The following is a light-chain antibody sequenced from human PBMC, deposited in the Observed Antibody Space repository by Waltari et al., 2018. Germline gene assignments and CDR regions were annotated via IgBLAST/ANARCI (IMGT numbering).Light chain of an antibody. Sequence: DIQMTQSPSSLSASVGDRVTITCRASQDIRNALAWYQQKPGKAPKLLLYAASRLESGVPSSFSGSGSGTYYTLTITGLQPEDSATYYCQQFSGILWTFGQGTKVEIK. CDR3: QQFSGILWT. CDR2: AAS. CDR1: QDIRNA. J-gene: IGKJ1*01. V-gene: IGKV1-NL1*01.